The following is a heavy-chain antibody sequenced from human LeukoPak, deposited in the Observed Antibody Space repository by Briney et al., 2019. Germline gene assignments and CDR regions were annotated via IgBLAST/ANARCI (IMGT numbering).Heavy chain of an antibody. V-gene: IGHV4-61*01. CDR2: IYYSGST. Sequence: PSETLSLTCTVSGYSISSGYYWSWIRQPPGKGLEWIGYIYYSGSTNYNPSLKSRVTISVDTSKNQFSLKLSSVTAADTAVYYCARATTIVVVPVYYMDVWGKGTTVTVSS. D-gene: IGHD2-2*01. CDR1: GYSISSGYY. CDR3: ARATTIVVVPVYYMDV. J-gene: IGHJ6*03.